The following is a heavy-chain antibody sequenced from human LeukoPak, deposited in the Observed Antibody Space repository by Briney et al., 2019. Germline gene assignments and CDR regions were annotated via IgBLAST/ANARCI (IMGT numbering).Heavy chain of an antibody. J-gene: IGHJ4*02. D-gene: IGHD3-9*01. V-gene: IGHV4-34*01. CDR3: ATSLRYFDWPPTAY. CDR1: GGSFSGCY. Sequence: SETLSLTCAVYGGSFSGCYWSWIRQPPGKGLEWIGEINHSGSTNYNPSLKSRVTISVDTSKNQFSLKLSSVTAADTAVYYCATSLRYFDWPPTAYWGQGTLVTVSS. CDR2: INHSGST.